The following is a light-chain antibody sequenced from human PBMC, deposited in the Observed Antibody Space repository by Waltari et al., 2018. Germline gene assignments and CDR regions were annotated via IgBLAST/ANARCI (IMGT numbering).Light chain of an antibody. CDR3: QQSYSTPPQT. V-gene: IGKV1-39*01. CDR2: AAS. J-gene: IGKJ1*01. Sequence: DIQMTQSPSSLSASVGDRVTITCRASQSISSYLNWYQQKPGKAPKLLIYAASSLQSGVPSRFSGSGPGTDFTLTISSLQPEDFATYYCQQSYSTPPQTFGQGTKVEIK. CDR1: QSISSY.